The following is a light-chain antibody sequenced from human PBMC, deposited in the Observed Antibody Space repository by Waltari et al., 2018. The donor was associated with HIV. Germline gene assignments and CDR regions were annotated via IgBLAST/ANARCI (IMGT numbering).Light chain of an antibody. CDR1: QGISSH. CDR2: IAS. V-gene: IGKV1-9*01. J-gene: IGKJ2*01. Sequence: DIQLTQSPSFMSASVGDRVTITCRASQGISSHLAWYQHNPGKAPKLLIYIASTLQSGVPSRFSGSGSGTEFTLTISSLQPEDFATYYCQQLNSYPHTFGQGTKLEIK. CDR3: QQLNSYPHT.